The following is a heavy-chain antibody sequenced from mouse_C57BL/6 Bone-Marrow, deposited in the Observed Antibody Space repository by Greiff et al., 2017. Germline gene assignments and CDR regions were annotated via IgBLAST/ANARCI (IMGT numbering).Heavy chain of an antibody. J-gene: IGHJ2*01. D-gene: IGHD2-4*01. V-gene: IGHV1-62-2*01. CDR1: GYIFTEYT. Sequence: VQLQQSGAELVKPGASVKLSCKASGYIFTEYTIHWVKQRSGQGLEWIGWFYPGSGSIQYNERFKDKATLTADKSSNTVYMELSRLTSEDSAVYFWARHERYYDNEGYFDYWGQGTTLTVSS. CDR3: ARHERYYDNEGYFDY. CDR2: FYPGSGSI.